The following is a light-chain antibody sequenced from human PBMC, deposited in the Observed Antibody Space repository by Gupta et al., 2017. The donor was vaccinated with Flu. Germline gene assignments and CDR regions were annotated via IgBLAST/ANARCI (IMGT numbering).Light chain of an antibody. Sequence: SYVLTQPPSVSVAPGKTATITCGGNRIGSKSLHWYQQKPGQAPVLVVYDDSHRPSGIPERFSGSNSGNTATLTISRVEAGDEADYYCQVWDSSSESGVFGGGTKLTV. CDR3: QVWDSSSESGV. J-gene: IGLJ3*02. CDR2: DDS. V-gene: IGLV3-21*03. CDR1: RIGSKS.